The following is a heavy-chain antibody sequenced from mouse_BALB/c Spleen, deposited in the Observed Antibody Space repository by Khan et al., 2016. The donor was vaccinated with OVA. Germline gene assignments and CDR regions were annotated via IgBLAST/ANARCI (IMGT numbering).Heavy chain of an antibody. J-gene: IGHJ1*01. CDR1: GFNIKDTY. CDR3: AHPSSVPRFFEV. D-gene: IGHD6-1*01. V-gene: IGHV14-3*02. Sequence: VQLQQSGAELVKPGASVRLSCTASGFNIKDTYIHWVKQRPEQGLEWIGRIAPANGNTKYDPKFQDKATITSDTSSNTSYLQLSSLTSEDTAVYYCAHPSSVPRFFEVWGAGTTVTVSS. CDR2: IAPANGNT.